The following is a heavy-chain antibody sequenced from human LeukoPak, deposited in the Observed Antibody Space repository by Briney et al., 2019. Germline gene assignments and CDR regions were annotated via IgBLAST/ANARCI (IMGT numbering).Heavy chain of an antibody. CDR3: ARVAVAGPVEFDY. CDR1: GYTFTGYY. Sequence: KVSCKASGYTFTGYYMHWVRQMPGKGLEWMGIIYPGDSDTRYSPSFQGQVTISADKSISTAYLQWSSLKASDTAMYYCARVAVAGPVEFDYWGQGTLVTVSS. J-gene: IGHJ4*02. CDR2: IYPGDSDT. V-gene: IGHV5-51*01. D-gene: IGHD6-19*01.